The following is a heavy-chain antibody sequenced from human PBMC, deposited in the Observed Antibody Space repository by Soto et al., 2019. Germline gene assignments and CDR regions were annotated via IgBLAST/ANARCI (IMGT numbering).Heavy chain of an antibody. Sequence: ASVKVSCKASGGTFSSYAISWVRQAPGQGLEWMGGIIPIFGATNYAQNFQGRVTLTSDTSISTASMDLTSLTSDDTAVYYCARGDYGTGGYPFPYFDYWGQGTLVTVSS. CDR2: IIPIFGAT. J-gene: IGHJ4*02. V-gene: IGHV1-69*05. CDR1: GGTFSSYA. CDR3: ARGDYGTGGYPFPYFDY. D-gene: IGHD2-8*02.